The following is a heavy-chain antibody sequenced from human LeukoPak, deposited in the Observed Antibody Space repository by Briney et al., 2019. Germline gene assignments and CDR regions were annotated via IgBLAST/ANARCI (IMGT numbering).Heavy chain of an antibody. CDR3: AREWTAAADNDAFDI. D-gene: IGHD6-13*01. Sequence: ASVKVSCKASGYTFTGYYMHWVRQAPGHGLEWMGWINPNSGGTNYAQKFQGRVTMTRDTSISTAYMELSRLRSDDTAVYYCAREWTAAADNDAFDIWGQGTMVTVSS. CDR2: INPNSGGT. CDR1: GYTFTGYY. V-gene: IGHV1-2*02. J-gene: IGHJ3*02.